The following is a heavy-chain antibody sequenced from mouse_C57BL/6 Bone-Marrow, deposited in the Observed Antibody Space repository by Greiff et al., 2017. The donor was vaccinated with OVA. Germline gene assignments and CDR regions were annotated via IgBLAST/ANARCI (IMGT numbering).Heavy chain of an antibody. CDR2: ISNGGGST. CDR1: GFTFSDYY. CDR3: ARPDGYPPGFAY. V-gene: IGHV5-12*01. J-gene: IGHJ3*01. D-gene: IGHD2-3*01. Sequence: EVKVVESGGGLVQPGGSLKLSCAASGFTFSDYYMYWVRQTPEKRLEWVAYISNGGGSTYYPDTVKGRFTISRDNAKNTLYLQMSRLKSEDTAMYYCARPDGYPPGFAYWGQGTLVTVSA.